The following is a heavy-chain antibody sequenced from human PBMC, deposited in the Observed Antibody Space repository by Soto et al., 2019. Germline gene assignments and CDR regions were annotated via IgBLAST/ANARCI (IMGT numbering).Heavy chain of an antibody. D-gene: IGHD6-13*01. Sequence: TSETLSLTCAVYGGSFSGYYWSWIRQPPGKGLEWIGEINHSGSTNYNPSLKSRVTISVDTSKNQFSLKLSSVTAADTAVYYCAIEFIAAAGRRCDPWGQGTLGT. CDR3: AIEFIAAAGRRCDP. J-gene: IGHJ5*02. CDR2: INHSGST. V-gene: IGHV4-34*01. CDR1: GGSFSGYY.